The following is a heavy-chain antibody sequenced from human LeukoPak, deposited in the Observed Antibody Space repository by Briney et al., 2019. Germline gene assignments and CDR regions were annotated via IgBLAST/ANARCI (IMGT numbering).Heavy chain of an antibody. CDR1: GVTFSSYA. V-gene: IGHV3-23*01. D-gene: IGHD3-22*01. Sequence: PGGSLRLSCAASGVTFSSYAMSWVRQAPGQGLEWLSAISGSGFSTHYADSVKGRFTISRDNSKTTLFLQMNSLRAEDTALYYCAKDIEVAITGHYFDLWGRGTLVAVSS. J-gene: IGHJ2*01. CDR2: ISGSGFST. CDR3: AKDIEVAITGHYFDL.